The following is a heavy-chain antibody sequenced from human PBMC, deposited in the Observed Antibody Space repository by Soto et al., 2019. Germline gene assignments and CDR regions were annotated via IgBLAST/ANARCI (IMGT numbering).Heavy chain of an antibody. CDR2: IYYSGST. Sequence: SETLSLTCTVSGGSISSSSYYWGWIRQPPWKGLEWIGSIYYSGSTYYNPSLKSRVTISVDTSKNQFSLKLSSVTAADTAVYYCARHNGPVLLWFGELPQNYGMDVWGQGTTVTVSS. J-gene: IGHJ6*02. V-gene: IGHV4-39*01. CDR1: GGSISSSSYY. D-gene: IGHD3-10*01. CDR3: ARHNGPVLLWFGELPQNYGMDV.